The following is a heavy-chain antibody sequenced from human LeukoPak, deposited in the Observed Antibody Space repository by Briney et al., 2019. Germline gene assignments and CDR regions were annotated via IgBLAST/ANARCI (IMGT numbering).Heavy chain of an antibody. Sequence: HAGGSLRLSCAASGFTFSSYGMHWVRQAPGKGLEWVAVIWYDGSNKYYADSVMGRFTISRDNSKNTLYLQMNSLRAEDTAVYYCARDSGSSGWSPVWYYFGYWGQGTLVTVSS. J-gene: IGHJ4*02. D-gene: IGHD6-19*01. CDR2: IWYDGSNK. CDR1: GFTFSSYG. V-gene: IGHV3-33*01. CDR3: ARDSGSSGWSPVWYYFGY.